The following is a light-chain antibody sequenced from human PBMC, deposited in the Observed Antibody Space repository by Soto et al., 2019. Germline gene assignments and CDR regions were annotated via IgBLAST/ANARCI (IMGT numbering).Light chain of an antibody. CDR3: SSYTSSSTIYV. CDR2: DVS. CDR1: SSDVGGYNY. Sequence: QSALTQPASVSGSPGQSITISCTGTSSDVGGYNYVSWYQQHPDKAPKLMIYDVSNRPSGVSNRFSGSKSGNTASLTISGLQAEDEADYYCSSYTSSSTIYVFGTGTKVTVL. V-gene: IGLV2-14*01. J-gene: IGLJ1*01.